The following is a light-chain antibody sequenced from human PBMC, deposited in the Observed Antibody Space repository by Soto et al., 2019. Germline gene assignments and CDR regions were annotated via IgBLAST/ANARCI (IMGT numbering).Light chain of an antibody. J-gene: IGKJ3*01. CDR3: QQSYSTPFT. Sequence: IQMPQFPSSLSASVGDRVTITCRAGQTVIRYLNWYQQKPGRAPNLLIYAVSNLQSGVPSRFSGSGSGTEFSLTISDLQPSGFATYYCQQSYSTPFTCGPGTKVEVK. CDR1: QTVIRY. V-gene: IGKV1-39*01. CDR2: AVS.